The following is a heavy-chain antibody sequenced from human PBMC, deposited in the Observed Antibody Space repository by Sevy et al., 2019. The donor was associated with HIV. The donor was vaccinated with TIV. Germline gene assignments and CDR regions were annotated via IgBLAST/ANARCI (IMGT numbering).Heavy chain of an antibody. V-gene: IGHV4-61*09. CDR2: ISASGTS. D-gene: IGHD3-9*01. CDR1: GGSISTVDYY. J-gene: IGHJ2*01. Sequence: LTCTISGGSISTVDYYSTWIRQPAGKGLEWIGHISASGTSTYNPSLESRVTMSVDTSKNQFSLKLTSVTAADTAMYYCVKEHFDWLLPSYYFDLWGRGTLVTVSS. CDR3: VKEHFDWLLPSYYFDL.